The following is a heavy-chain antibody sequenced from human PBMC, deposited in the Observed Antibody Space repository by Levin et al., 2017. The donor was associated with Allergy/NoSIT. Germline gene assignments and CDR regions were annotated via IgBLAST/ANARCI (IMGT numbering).Heavy chain of an antibody. CDR3: AKELTSRSSHSLDY. CDR2: ISYDGSVK. D-gene: IGHD6-6*01. CDR1: GFTFNNYG. V-gene: IGHV3-30*18. J-gene: IGHJ4*02. Sequence: GGSLRLSCAASGFTFNNYGMHWVRQAPGKGLEWVAVISYDGSVKYYADSVRGRFTISRDNSKNTLYLQMNSLRAEDTAVYHCAKELTSRSSHSLDYWGQGTLVTVSS.